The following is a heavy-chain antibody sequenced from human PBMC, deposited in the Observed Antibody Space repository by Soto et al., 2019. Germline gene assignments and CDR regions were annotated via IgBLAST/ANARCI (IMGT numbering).Heavy chain of an antibody. J-gene: IGHJ4*02. CDR3: ARVDADLRGPYLSGQY. CDR1: GYTFADFG. D-gene: IGHD3-10*01. Sequence: QVQLMQCGREVKKPGASVKISCKACGYTFADFGIIWVRRAPGQGLQWVAWVASNTGNTNYARELRGRVSATTDTATNTGYLALSSLTSDDTAVYYCARVDADLRGPYLSGQYWGQGTLLTVSS. V-gene: IGHV1-18*04. CDR2: VASNTGNT.